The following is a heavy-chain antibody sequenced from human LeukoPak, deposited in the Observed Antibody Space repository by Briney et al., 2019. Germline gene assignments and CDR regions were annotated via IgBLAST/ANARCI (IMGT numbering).Heavy chain of an antibody. D-gene: IGHD5-12*01. Sequence: GASVKVSCKASGGTFSSYAISWVRQAPGQGLEWMGGIIPIFGTANYAQKFQGRVTITTDESTSTAYMELSSLRSEDTAVYYCARDYPTNSGYDYESLGYWGQGTLVTVSS. CDR3: ARDYPTNSGYDYESLGY. V-gene: IGHV1-69*05. CDR1: GGTFSSYA. J-gene: IGHJ4*02. CDR2: IIPIFGTA.